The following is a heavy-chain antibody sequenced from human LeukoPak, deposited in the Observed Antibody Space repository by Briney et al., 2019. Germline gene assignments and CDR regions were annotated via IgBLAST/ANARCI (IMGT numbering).Heavy chain of an antibody. CDR2: ISPHKGNT. D-gene: IGHD1/OR15-1a*01. CDR3: ARDQQQGDHYSFYYMDF. Sequence: ASVKVSCKGSGYSFSNHGITWVRQAPGQGLEWIGWISPHKGNTNYQQRLQGRLIMATDASTSTAYMELRDLRSDDTAIYYCARDQQQGDHYSFYYMDFWGEGTTVIVSS. CDR1: GYSFSNHG. J-gene: IGHJ6*03. V-gene: IGHV1-18*01.